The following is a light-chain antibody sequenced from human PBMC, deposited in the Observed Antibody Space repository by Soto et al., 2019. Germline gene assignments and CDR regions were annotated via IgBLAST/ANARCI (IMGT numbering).Light chain of an antibody. J-gene: IGLJ2*01. CDR3: ATWDSSMTAVV. V-gene: IGLV1-51*01. CDR2: DNN. Sequence: QSVLTQPPSVSTAPGQKVTISCSGSSSNIGNNYVSWYQQLPGTAPKLLIFDNNRRLSGTPDRFSGSKSGTSATLGITGLQTADEAHYYCATWDSSMTAVVFGGGNKVTVL. CDR1: SSNIGNNY.